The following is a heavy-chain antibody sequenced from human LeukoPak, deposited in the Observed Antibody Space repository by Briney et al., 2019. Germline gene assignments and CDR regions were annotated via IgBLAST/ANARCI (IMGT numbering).Heavy chain of an antibody. D-gene: IGHD3-10*01. J-gene: IGHJ4*02. Sequence: ASVKVSRKASGYIFSDYTMHWVRQAPGQRLEWMGWINGENGNTKYSQELRGRVTFTSDLSATTVYMELSSLRSEDVAVYYCAREVSSVGANYFDYWGQGTLVTVSS. CDR1: GYIFSDYT. CDR2: INGENGNT. V-gene: IGHV1-3*03. CDR3: AREVSSVGANYFDY.